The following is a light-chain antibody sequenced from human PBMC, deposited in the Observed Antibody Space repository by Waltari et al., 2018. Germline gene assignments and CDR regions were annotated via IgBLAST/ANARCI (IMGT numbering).Light chain of an antibody. CDR3: QQSSGTPTRT. V-gene: IGKV1-39*01. CDR1: QNIRNN. CDR2: ASS. Sequence: DIQMTQSPPSLSASIGDRVTITCRASQNIRNNLTWYQQKPGKAPKLLIYASSNLQLGVPSRFSVSGSGTDFTLTILSREPDDVATYYCQQSSGTPTRTFGQGTKVDIK. J-gene: IGKJ1*01.